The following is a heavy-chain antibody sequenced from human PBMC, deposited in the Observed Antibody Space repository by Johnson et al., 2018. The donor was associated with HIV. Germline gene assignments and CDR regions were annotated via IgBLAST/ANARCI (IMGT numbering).Heavy chain of an antibody. CDR1: AFTVSRKY. CDR2: TYGGVDA. D-gene: IGHD5-24*01. J-gene: IGHJ3*02. V-gene: IGHV3-66*01. CDR3: ARACRDGYTCDAFDI. Sequence: EVHLVESGGGLVQPGGSLRLSCVASAFTVSRKYMTWVRQAPGKGLEWVSVTYGGVDAHNADSVNGRLTIYRDNSKNTLYLQMNSLRAEDTALYYCARACRDGYTCDAFDIWGQGTMVTVSS.